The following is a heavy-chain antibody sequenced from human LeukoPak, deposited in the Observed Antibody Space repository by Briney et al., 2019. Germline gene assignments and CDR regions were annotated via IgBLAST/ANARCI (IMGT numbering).Heavy chain of an antibody. V-gene: IGHV3-72*01. CDR3: VRVYSSSWSGSYFDY. J-gene: IGHJ4*02. Sequence: GGSLRLSCAASEFTFSDHYMDWVRQAPGKGLEWVGRTRNKANSYTTEYAASVKGRFTISRDDSESSLYLQMSSLKTEDTSIYYCVRVYSSSWSGSYFDYWGQGALVTVSS. CDR1: EFTFSDHY. D-gene: IGHD6-13*01. CDR2: TRNKANSYTT.